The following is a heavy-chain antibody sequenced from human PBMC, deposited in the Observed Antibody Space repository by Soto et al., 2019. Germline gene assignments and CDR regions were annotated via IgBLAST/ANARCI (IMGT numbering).Heavy chain of an antibody. CDR3: ASEVSSTDGMDV. V-gene: IGHV4-39*01. CDR2: IYYTGNT. CDR1: GDSSVSSSSYY. J-gene: IGHJ6*02. Sequence: SETLSLTCTVSGDSSVSSSSYYWGWIRQPPGKGLEWIGSIYYTGNTFYSPSFRSRLTVSVDTSKSQFSLKLRSVTAADTATYYCASEVSSTDGMDVWGQGTTVTVSS. D-gene: IGHD2-15*01.